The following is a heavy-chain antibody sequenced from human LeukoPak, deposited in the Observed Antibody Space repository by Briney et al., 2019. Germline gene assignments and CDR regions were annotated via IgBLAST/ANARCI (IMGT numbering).Heavy chain of an antibody. D-gene: IGHD6-13*01. CDR3: ARGLIAAAGTGRAFDI. CDR1: GGSISSYY. Sequence: PSETLSLTCTVSGGSISSYYWSWIRQPPGKGLEWIGYIYYSGSTNYNPSLKSRVTISVDTSKNQFSLKLSSVTAADTAVYYCARGLIAAAGTGRAFDIWGQGTMVTVSS. J-gene: IGHJ3*02. CDR2: IYYSGST. V-gene: IGHV4-59*08.